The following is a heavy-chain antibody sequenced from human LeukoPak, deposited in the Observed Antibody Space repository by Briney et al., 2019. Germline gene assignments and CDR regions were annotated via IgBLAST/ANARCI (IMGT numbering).Heavy chain of an antibody. CDR1: GFSFTGSA. CDR2: INPNSGGT. V-gene: IGHV1-2*02. Sequence: GGSLRISCAASGFSFTGSAMHWVRQAPGQGLEWMGWINPNSGGTNYAQKFQGRVTMTRDTSISTAYMELSRLRSDDTAVYYCARDRCGYYYDSSGCYFDYWGQGTLVTVSS. D-gene: IGHD3-22*01. J-gene: IGHJ4*02. CDR3: ARDRCGYYYDSSGCYFDY.